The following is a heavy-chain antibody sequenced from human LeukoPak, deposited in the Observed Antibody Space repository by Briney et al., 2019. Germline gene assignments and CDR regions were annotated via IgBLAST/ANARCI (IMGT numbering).Heavy chain of an antibody. Sequence: ASVKVSCKASGYTFTSYYMHWVRQAPGQGLEWMGWINPNSGGTNYAQKFQGRVTMTRDTSISTAYMELSRLRSDDTAVYYCASRPYCSGGSCYYGWFDPWGQGTLVTVSS. J-gene: IGHJ5*02. CDR2: INPNSGGT. D-gene: IGHD2-15*01. CDR1: GYTFTSYY. V-gene: IGHV1-2*02. CDR3: ASRPYCSGGSCYYGWFDP.